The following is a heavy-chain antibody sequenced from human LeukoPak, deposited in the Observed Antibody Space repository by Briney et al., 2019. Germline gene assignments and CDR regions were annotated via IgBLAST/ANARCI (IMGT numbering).Heavy chain of an antibody. J-gene: IGHJ5*02. Sequence: PSETLSLTCTVSGASISSGDYYWGWIRQPPVKGLEWTGYIYYSGSTYYNPSLKSRFTISVDTSKNPFSLKPSSVTAADTAVYYCARGRGYVRAESWFDPWGQGTLVTVSS. D-gene: IGHD3-10*02. CDR1: GASISSGDYY. CDR2: IYYSGST. V-gene: IGHV4-30-4*01. CDR3: ARGRGYVRAESWFDP.